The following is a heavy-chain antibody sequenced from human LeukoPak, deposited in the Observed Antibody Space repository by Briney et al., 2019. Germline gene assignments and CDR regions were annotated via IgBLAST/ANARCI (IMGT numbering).Heavy chain of an antibody. V-gene: IGHV3-23*01. CDR2: ISDSGGNT. CDR3: ASALRIYYYFDY. J-gene: IGHJ4*02. CDR1: GFTFSSYW. D-gene: IGHD1-26*01. Sequence: GGSLRLSCAASGFTFSSYWMHWVRQAPGKGLEWVSAISDSGGNTYYADSVKGRFTISRDNSKNTLYLQMHSLRAEDTAVYYCASALRIYYYFDYWGQGTLVTVSS.